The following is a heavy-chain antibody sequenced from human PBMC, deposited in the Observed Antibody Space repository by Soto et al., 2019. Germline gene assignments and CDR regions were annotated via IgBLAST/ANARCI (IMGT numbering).Heavy chain of an antibody. D-gene: IGHD3-9*01. Sequence: QITLKESGPTLVKPTQTLTLTCTFSGFSLNNDGVTVGWIRQPPGQALEWLALIYWNDDKRYTPSLKKRLTVTKDTSKNQVILTMTNMNPVDTATYYCAHSHFEILPGPFDSWGQGALVTVSS. V-gene: IGHV2-5*01. CDR1: GFSLNNDGVT. CDR2: IYWNDDK. J-gene: IGHJ5*01. CDR3: AHSHFEILPGPFDS.